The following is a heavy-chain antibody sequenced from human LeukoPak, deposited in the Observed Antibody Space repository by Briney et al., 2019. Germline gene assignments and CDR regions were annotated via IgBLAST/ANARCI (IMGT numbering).Heavy chain of an antibody. J-gene: IGHJ5*02. CDR1: GDSISSGDYS. D-gene: IGHD3-10*01. Sequence: SETLSLTCAVSGDSISSGDYSWSWIRQPSGKGMEWIGYIFHSGSSYYNPSLKSRVTISVDKSKNQFSLRLTSVTAADTAVYYCARELWFVNAPGSWFDPWGQGTLVTVSS. V-gene: IGHV4-30-2*01. CDR2: IFHSGSS. CDR3: ARELWFVNAPGSWFDP.